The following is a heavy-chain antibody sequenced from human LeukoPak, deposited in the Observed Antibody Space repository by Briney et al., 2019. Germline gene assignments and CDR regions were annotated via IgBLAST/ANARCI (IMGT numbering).Heavy chain of an antibody. CDR1: GYRFPGYW. CDR3: ATRVTGTTNFQN. J-gene: IGHJ4*02. V-gene: IGHV5-51*01. Sequence: ESLRCSCEASGYRFPGYWSGWVRQMTGKGLEWMGIIYPAHSDTRYSPAFRGQVTISADKSINTAYLQWSSLKVSDTAMYFCATRVTGTTNFQNWGQGTLVTVSS. CDR2: IYPAHSDT. D-gene: IGHD1-7*01.